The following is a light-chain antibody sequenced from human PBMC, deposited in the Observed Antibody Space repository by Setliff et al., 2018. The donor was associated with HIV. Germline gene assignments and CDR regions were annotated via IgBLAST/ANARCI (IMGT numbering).Light chain of an antibody. CDR2: EVT. V-gene: IGLV2-23*02. CDR3: CSYAGSGTLYV. CDR1: SSDVGSYKL. J-gene: IGLJ1*01. Sequence: QSALTQPASVSGSPGQSITISCTGTSSDVGSYKLVSWYQQHPGKDPKVMIYEVTKRPSGVSKRFSGSTSANTASLTISGLQAEDEADYCCCSYAGSGTLYVFGTGTKVTVL.